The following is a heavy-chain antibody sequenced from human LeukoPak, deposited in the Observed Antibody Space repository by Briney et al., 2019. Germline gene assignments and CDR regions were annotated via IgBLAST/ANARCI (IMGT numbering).Heavy chain of an antibody. CDR1: GFTFSSFP. Sequence: GGSLRLPCAASGFTFSSFPMVWARQPPGKGREGVATIGHTSGAWYADSMLGRFTISRDNSKSMLYLHMNSLSGEDTALYYCADFGSGSYIFNYWGQGSLVTVSS. CDR3: ADFGSGSYIFNY. V-gene: IGHV3-23*01. J-gene: IGHJ4*02. D-gene: IGHD3-10*01. CDR2: IGHTSGA.